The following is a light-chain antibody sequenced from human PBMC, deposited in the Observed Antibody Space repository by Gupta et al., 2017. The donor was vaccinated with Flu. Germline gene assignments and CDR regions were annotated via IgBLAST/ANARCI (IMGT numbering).Light chain of an antibody. CDR1: SLRSYY. Sequence: SSELTQDPAVSVALGQTVRITCQGDSLRSYYASWYQQKPGQAPVLVIYGKHNRPSGIPDRVSCSSSGATTSATITIAEAEDEDDDYYYSRENTGNHRFVFGAGTKLTVL. CDR2: GKH. CDR3: YSRENTGNHRFV. V-gene: IGLV3-19*01. J-gene: IGLJ2*01.